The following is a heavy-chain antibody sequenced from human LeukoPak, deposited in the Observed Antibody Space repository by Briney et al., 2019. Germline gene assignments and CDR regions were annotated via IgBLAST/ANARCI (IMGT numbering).Heavy chain of an antibody. Sequence: GRSLRLSCAASGFTFSSFGMHWVRQAPGKGLEWVAVIWYDGSNKYYADSVKGRFTISRDNSKNTLYLQMNSLRAEDTAVYYCARGPHHVLRYFDWLPLDYWGQGTLVTVSS. J-gene: IGHJ4*02. CDR2: IWYDGSNK. CDR1: GFTFSSFG. D-gene: IGHD3-9*01. V-gene: IGHV3-33*01. CDR3: ARGPHHVLRYFDWLPLDY.